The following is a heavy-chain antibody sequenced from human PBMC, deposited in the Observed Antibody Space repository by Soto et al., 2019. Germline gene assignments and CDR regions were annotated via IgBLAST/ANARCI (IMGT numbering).Heavy chain of an antibody. Sequence: QVQLVESGGGVVQPGRSLRLSCAASGFTFSSYAMHWVRQAPGKGLEWVAVISYDGSNKYYADSVKGRFTISRDNSKNXXYXQXTSLRAEDTAVYYCARGSEFRILTGYYTDYYYGMDVWGQGTTVTVSS. CDR1: GFTFSSYA. CDR3: ARGSEFRILTGYYTDYYYGMDV. V-gene: IGHV3-30-3*01. D-gene: IGHD3-9*01. J-gene: IGHJ6*02. CDR2: ISYDGSNK.